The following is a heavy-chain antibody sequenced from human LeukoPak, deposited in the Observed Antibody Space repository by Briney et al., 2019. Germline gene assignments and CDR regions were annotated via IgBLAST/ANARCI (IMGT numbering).Heavy chain of an antibody. CDR2: IYYSGST. CDR3: AREPYCSGGSCYRGLFDY. V-gene: IGHV4-31*03. Sequence: PSETLSLTCTVSGGSISSGGYYWSWIRQHPGKGLEWIGYIYYSGSTYYNPSLKSRVTISVDTSKNQFSLKLSSVTAADTAVYYCAREPYCSGGSCYRGLFDYWGQGTLVTVSS. J-gene: IGHJ4*02. CDR1: GGSISSGGYY. D-gene: IGHD2-15*01.